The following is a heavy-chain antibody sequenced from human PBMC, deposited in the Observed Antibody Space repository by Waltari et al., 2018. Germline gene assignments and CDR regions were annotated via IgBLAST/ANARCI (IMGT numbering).Heavy chain of an antibody. Sequence: WLSLVRQAPGKGLGLIREVRGSGKTNYNPSFASRVTVSVDTSTAQFSLKVTSSTAADTAVYYCARDRGRGLYLDSWGQGILVTVSP. CDR3: ARDRGRGLYLDS. V-gene: IGHV4-4*02. J-gene: IGHJ4*02. CDR2: VRGSGKT. D-gene: IGHD2-15*01. CDR1: W.